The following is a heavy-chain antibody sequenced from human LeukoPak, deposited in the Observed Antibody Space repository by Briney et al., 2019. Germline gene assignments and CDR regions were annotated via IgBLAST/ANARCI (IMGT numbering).Heavy chain of an antibody. D-gene: IGHD6-13*01. CDR3: ARDVLTLIAAAGTEVYYFDY. J-gene: IGHJ4*02. Sequence: GGSLRLSCAASGFTFRSYWMSWVRQAPGKGLDWVANIKQDGSEKYYVDSVKGRFTISRDNAKNSLYLQMNSLRADDTAVYYCARDVLTLIAAAGTEVYYFDYWGQGTLVTVSS. CDR1: GFTFRSYW. CDR2: IKQDGSEK. V-gene: IGHV3-7*03.